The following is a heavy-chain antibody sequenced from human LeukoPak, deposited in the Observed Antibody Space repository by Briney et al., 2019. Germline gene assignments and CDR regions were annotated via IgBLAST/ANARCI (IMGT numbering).Heavy chain of an antibody. CDR1: GGSISSYY. D-gene: IGHD6-19*01. J-gene: IGHJ4*02. CDR2: IYHSGTT. Sequence: SETLSLTCTVSGGSISSYYWSWIRQPPGKGLEWIGSIYHSGTTYYNPSLKSRVTISVDTSKNQFSLKLSSVTAADTAVYYCARARRSVADSFDYWGQGTLVTVSS. V-gene: IGHV4-38-2*02. CDR3: ARARRSVADSFDY.